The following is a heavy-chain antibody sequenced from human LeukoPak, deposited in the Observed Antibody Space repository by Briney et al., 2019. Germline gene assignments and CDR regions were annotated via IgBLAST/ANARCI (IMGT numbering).Heavy chain of an antibody. CDR1: GFTFSSYS. V-gene: IGHV3-21*04. Sequence: KPGGSLRLSCAASGFTFSSYSMNWVRQAPGKGLEWVSSISSSSSYIYYADSVKGRFTISRDNAKNSLYLQMNSLRVEDTAVYYCAKDGGGTYLTTFDYWGQGTLVTVSS. D-gene: IGHD1-26*01. CDR2: ISSSSSYI. CDR3: AKDGGGTYLTTFDY. J-gene: IGHJ4*02.